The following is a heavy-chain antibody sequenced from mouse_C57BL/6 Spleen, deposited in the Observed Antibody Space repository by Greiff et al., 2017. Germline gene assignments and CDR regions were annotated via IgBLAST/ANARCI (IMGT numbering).Heavy chain of an antibody. J-gene: IGHJ1*03. CDR3: ARSGSLYYGSSLNWYVDV. CDR1: GYTFTSYW. D-gene: IGHD1-1*01. V-gene: IGHV1-7*01. CDR2: INPSSGYT. Sequence: QVQLQQSGAELAKPGASVKLPCKASGYTFTSYWMHWVKQRPGQGLEWIGYINPSSGYTKYNQKFKDKATLTADKSSSTAYMQLSSLTYEDSAVYYCARSGSLYYGSSLNWYVDVWGTGTTVTVSS.